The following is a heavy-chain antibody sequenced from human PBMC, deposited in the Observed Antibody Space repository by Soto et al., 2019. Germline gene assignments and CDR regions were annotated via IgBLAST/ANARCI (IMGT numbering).Heavy chain of an antibody. CDR3: TTDPPVVLWFGESPFDY. J-gene: IGHJ4*02. V-gene: IGHV3-15*07. Sequence: EVQLVESGGGLVKPGGSLRLSCAASGFTFSNAWMNWVRQAPGKGLEWVGRIKSKTDGGTTDYAAPVKGRFTISRDDSKNTLYLQMNSLKTEDTAVYYCTTDPPVVLWFGESPFDYWGQGTLVTVSS. D-gene: IGHD3-10*01. CDR1: GFTFSNAW. CDR2: IKSKTDGGTT.